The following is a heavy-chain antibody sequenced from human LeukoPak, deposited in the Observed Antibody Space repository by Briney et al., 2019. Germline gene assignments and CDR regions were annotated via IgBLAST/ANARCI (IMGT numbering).Heavy chain of an antibody. D-gene: IGHD6-13*01. CDR1: GFTFSSYG. Sequence: PGGSLRLSCAASGFTFSSYGMHWVRQAPGKGLEWVAFIRYDGSNKYYADSVKGRFTISRDNAKNSLYLQMNSLRAEDTALYYCAKGIAAAEIGTEDAFDIWGQGTMVTVSS. CDR3: AKGIAAAEIGTEDAFDI. CDR2: IRYDGSNK. V-gene: IGHV3-30*02. J-gene: IGHJ3*02.